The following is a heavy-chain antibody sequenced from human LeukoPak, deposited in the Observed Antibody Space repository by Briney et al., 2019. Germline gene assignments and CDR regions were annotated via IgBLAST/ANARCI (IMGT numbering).Heavy chain of an antibody. J-gene: IGHJ4*02. CDR2: IYYSGTT. CDR3: ARDLDGSTSSLGY. D-gene: IGHD2-2*01. CDR1: GGSISNTNYY. Sequence: SETLSLTCTVSGGSISNTNYYWVWIRQPPGKGLEWIGSIYYSGTTYYNPSLKSRLTISVDTSRNQFSLELSSVTAADTAVYYCARDLDGSTSSLGYWGQGTLVTVSS. V-gene: IGHV4-39*07.